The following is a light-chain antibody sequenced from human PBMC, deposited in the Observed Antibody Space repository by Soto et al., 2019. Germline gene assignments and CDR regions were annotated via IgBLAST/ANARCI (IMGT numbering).Light chain of an antibody. Sequence: QSVLTQPPSASGTPGQRVTISCSGSSSNIGSNYVYWYQQLPGTVPQLLIYRNSERPSGVPDRFSGSKSGTSASLAISGLRSEEEADYYCAAWDDSLSCVVFGGGTKLTVL. CDR2: RNS. J-gene: IGLJ2*01. CDR1: SSNIGSNY. CDR3: AAWDDSLSCVV. V-gene: IGLV1-47*01.